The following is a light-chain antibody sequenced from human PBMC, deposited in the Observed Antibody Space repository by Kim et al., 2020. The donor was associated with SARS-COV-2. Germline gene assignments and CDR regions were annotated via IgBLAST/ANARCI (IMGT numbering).Light chain of an antibody. CDR3: HQYTYLGS. CDR2: GAS. CDR1: QDIRSN. J-gene: IGKJ2*04. V-gene: IGKV3-15*01. Sequence: PSVSPGERAAHPCRASQDIRSNLVWFQKKVGQAPRLLIYGASIRATGIPARFSGSGSGTEFTLTIPDLQSEDFAVYYCHQYTYLGSFGQGTKLET.